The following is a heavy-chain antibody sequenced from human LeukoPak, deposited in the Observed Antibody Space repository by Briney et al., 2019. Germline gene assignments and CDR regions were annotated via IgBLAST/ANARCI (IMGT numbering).Heavy chain of an antibody. Sequence: GGSLRLSCAASGFTFSSYSMNWVRQAPGKGLEWVSSISSSSSYIYYADSVKGRFTISRDNAKNSLYLQMNSLRAEDTAVYYCARDYRRELLGNGAFDIWGQGTMVTVSS. D-gene: IGHD1-26*01. CDR3: ARDYRRELLGNGAFDI. J-gene: IGHJ3*02. CDR2: ISSSSSYI. V-gene: IGHV3-21*01. CDR1: GFTFSSYS.